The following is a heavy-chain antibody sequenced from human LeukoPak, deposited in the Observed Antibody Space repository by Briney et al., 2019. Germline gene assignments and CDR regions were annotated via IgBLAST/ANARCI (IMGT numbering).Heavy chain of an antibody. Sequence: ETLSLTCTVSGGSISTSNYYWGWVRQAPGKGLEWVSIINGHGDSTNYADSVKGRFTISRDNSKNTLYLQMNSLRAEDTAIYYCAKDVNYYDSSGYSIFQHWGQGTLVTVSS. V-gene: IGHV3-23*01. CDR3: AKDVNYYDSSGYSIFQH. J-gene: IGHJ1*01. D-gene: IGHD3-22*01. CDR2: INGHGDST. CDR1: GGSISTSNYY.